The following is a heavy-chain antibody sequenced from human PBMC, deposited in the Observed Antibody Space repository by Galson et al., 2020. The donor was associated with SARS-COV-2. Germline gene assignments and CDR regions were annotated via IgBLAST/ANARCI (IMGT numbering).Heavy chain of an antibody. CDR3: ARSGPPYSSSSLPALGGGSSAYYYGMDV. J-gene: IGHJ6*02. Sequence: ASVKVSCKASGYTFTSYYMHWVRQAPGQGLEWMGIINPSGGSTSYAQKFQGRVTMTRDTSTSTVYMELSSLRSEDTAVYYCARSGPPYSSSSLPALGGGSSAYYYGMDVWGQGTTVTGSS. V-gene: IGHV1-46*03. CDR2: INPSGGST. D-gene: IGHD6-6*01. CDR1: GYTFTSYY.